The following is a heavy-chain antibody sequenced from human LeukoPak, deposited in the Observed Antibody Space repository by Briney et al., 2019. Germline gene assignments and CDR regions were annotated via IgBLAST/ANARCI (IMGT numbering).Heavy chain of an antibody. CDR1: GFTFSRYE. Sequence: TGGSLRLSCAASGFTFSRYEMNWVRQAPGKGLEWVSYISSTGNTIYYADSVKGRFTISRDNAKNSLYLQMNSLRAEDTAVYFCARGGADIVATTFFDYWGQGTLVTVSS. CDR2: ISSTGNTI. CDR3: ARGGADIVATTFFDY. V-gene: IGHV3-48*03. D-gene: IGHD5-12*01. J-gene: IGHJ4*02.